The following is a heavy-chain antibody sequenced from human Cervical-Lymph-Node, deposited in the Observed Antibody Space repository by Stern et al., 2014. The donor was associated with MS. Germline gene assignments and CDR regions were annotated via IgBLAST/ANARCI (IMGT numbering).Heavy chain of an antibody. J-gene: IGHJ4*02. D-gene: IGHD6-19*01. Sequence: VQLVESGTEVKKPGSSVKVSCKASGGTFSNYAISWVRQAPGQGLEWMGWIIPIFGTANYAQKCQGRVTITADESTSTAYMELSSLRSEDTAVYYCATHVGLSSGWYRYWGQGTLVTVSS. CDR2: IIPIFGTA. CDR1: GGTFSNYA. CDR3: ATHVGLSSGWYRY. V-gene: IGHV1-69*01.